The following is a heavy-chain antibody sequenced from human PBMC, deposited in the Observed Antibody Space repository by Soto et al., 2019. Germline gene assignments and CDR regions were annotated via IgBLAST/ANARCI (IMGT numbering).Heavy chain of an antibody. CDR2: INPSGGST. Sequence: ASVKVSCKASGYTFTSYYMHWVRQAPGQGLEWMGIINPSGGSTSYAQKFQGRVIMTRDTSTSTVYMELSSLRSEDTAVYYCARAYCSSTSCYGSYYYYGMDVSGQGTTVTVS. D-gene: IGHD2-2*01. V-gene: IGHV1-46*01. CDR3: ARAYCSSTSCYGSYYYYGMDV. CDR1: GYTFTSYY. J-gene: IGHJ6*02.